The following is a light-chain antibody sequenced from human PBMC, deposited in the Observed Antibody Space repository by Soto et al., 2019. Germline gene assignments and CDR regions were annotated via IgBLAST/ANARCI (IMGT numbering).Light chain of an antibody. CDR1: SCNIGSNY. CDR2: RNN. V-gene: IGLV1-47*01. Sequence: QSVLTQPASASGTPGQRVTISCSGSSCNIGSNYVSWYQQLPGGAPKLLIYRNNQRPSGVPYRFSGSKSGNSASLAISGLRSEDEADYYCASCDNSLTRPVFGGGTQLTVL. CDR3: ASCDNSLTRPV. J-gene: IGLJ7*01.